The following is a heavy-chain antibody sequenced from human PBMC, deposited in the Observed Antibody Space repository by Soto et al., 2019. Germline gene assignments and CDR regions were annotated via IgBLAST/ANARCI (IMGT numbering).Heavy chain of an antibody. CDR3: ARLHGHNNYDILTGTYCFDY. CDR2: IYPGDSDT. D-gene: IGHD3-9*01. Sequence: GESLKISCKGSGYSFTSYWIGWVRQMPGKGLEWMGIIYPGDSDTRYSPSFQGQVTISADKSISTAYLQWSSLKASDTAMYYCARLHGHNNYDILTGTYCFDYWGQGTLVTVSS. J-gene: IGHJ4*02. V-gene: IGHV5-51*01. CDR1: GYSFTSYW.